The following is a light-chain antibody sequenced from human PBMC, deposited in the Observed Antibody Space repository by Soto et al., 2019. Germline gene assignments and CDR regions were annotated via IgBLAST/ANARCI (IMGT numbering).Light chain of an antibody. Sequence: DIQMTQSPSTLSASVGDTVTITCRASQSISSWLAWYQQKPGKAPKLLIYDASSLESGVPSRFSGSGSGTEFTLTISSLQPDDFATYYCQQYNSYRTFGQGTKLEIK. CDR1: QSISSW. CDR2: DAS. CDR3: QQYNSYRT. J-gene: IGKJ2*02. V-gene: IGKV1-5*01.